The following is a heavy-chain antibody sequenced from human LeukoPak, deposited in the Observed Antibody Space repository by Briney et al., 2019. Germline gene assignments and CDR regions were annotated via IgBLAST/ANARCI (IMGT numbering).Heavy chain of an antibody. V-gene: IGHV1-69*05. J-gene: IGHJ4*02. D-gene: IGHD3-16*01. CDR1: GGTFSSYA. Sequence: SVKVSCKASGGTFSSYAISWVRQAPGQGLEWMGGIIPIFGTANYAQKFQGRVTITTDESTSTAYMELSSLRSEDTAVYYCSRATFGGSYFDYWGQGTLVTVSS. CDR3: SRATFGGSYFDY. CDR2: IIPIFGTA.